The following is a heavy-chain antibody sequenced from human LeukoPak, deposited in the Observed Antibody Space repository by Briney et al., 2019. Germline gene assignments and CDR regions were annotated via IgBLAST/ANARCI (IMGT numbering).Heavy chain of an antibody. Sequence: GGSLRLSCAASGFTFSSYSMNWVRQAPGKGLEWVSSISGSSSYIYYADSVKGRFTISRDNAKNSLYLQMNSLRAEDTAVYYCARGNRINKALDYWGQGTLVTVSS. J-gene: IGHJ4*02. V-gene: IGHV3-21*01. D-gene: IGHD1-14*01. CDR1: GFTFSSYS. CDR3: ARGNRINKALDY. CDR2: ISGSSSYI.